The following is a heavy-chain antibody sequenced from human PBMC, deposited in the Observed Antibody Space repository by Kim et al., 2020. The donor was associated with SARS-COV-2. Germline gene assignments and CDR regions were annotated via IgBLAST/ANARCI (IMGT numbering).Heavy chain of an antibody. D-gene: IGHD2-21*01. CDR2: ST. V-gene: IGHV4-4*08. CDR3: ARSALFRTFDI. J-gene: IGHJ3*02. Sequence: STHYNRTHHSRGTLSLDPSKNQFSLKLSSVAAADPAVYYCARSALFRTFDIWGQGTMVTVSP.